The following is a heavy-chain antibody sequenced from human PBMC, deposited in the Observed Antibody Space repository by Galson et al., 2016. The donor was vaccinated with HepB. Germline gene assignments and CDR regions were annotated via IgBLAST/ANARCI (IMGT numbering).Heavy chain of an antibody. J-gene: IGHJ3*01. CDR3: ARGQFDAFDL. D-gene: IGHD6-19*01. CDR2: MWYDGNNK. Sequence: SLRLSCATSGFSFGYYAMHWVRQAPGKGLEWVAVMWYDGNNKYYADSVKGRFTISRDTSKNTLYMHMNSLRVEDTAVYYCARGQFDAFDLWGQGTMVTVSS. V-gene: IGHV3-33*01. CDR1: GFSFGYYA.